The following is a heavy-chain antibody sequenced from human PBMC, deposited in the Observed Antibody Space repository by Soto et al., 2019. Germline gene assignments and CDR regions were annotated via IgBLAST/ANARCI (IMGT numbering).Heavy chain of an antibody. V-gene: IGHV3-7*03. CDR3: ASILPHYDFWSGYIGYYFDY. CDR1: GVTFSSYW. Sequence: EVQLVESGGGLVQPGGSLRLSCAASGVTFSSYWMSWVRQAPGKGLEWVANIKQDGSEKYYVDSVKGRFTISRDNAKNSLYLQMNSLRAEDTAVYYCASILPHYDFWSGYIGYYFDYWGQGTLVTVSS. D-gene: IGHD3-3*01. CDR2: IKQDGSEK. J-gene: IGHJ4*02.